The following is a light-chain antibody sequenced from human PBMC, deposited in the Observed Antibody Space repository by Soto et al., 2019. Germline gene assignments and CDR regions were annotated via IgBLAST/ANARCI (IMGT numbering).Light chain of an antibody. V-gene: IGKV1-39*01. Sequence: DVQMTQSPSSLSASVGDRVTITCRASQTISSYLNWYQQKPGKAPKLLIYAASSLQSGVPSMFSGCGSGTDFALTISSLQPEDFATYYCQQSYSTPRTFGPGTKVDIK. CDR2: AAS. CDR3: QQSYSTPRT. CDR1: QTISSY. J-gene: IGKJ1*01.